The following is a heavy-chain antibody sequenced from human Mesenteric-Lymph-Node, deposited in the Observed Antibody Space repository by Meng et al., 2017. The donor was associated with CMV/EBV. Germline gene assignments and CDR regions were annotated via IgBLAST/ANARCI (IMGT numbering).Heavy chain of an antibody. CDR1: GGSFSGYY. CDR3: ARSLRGIAARPLDY. CDR2: INHSGST. V-gene: IGHV4-34*01. Sequence: SETLSLTCAVYGGSFSGYYWSWIRQHPGKGLEWIGEINHSGSTNYNPSLKSRVTISVDTSKNQFSLKLSSVTAADTAVYYCARSLRGIAARPLDYWGQGTLVTVSS. J-gene: IGHJ4*02. D-gene: IGHD6-6*01.